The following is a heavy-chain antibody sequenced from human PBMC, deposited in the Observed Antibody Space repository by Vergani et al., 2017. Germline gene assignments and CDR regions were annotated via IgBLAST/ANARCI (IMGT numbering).Heavy chain of an antibody. Sequence: QVQLVESGGGVVQPGGSLRLSCAASGFTFSSYGMHWVRQAPGKGLEWVAFIRYDGSNKYYADSVKGRFTISRDNSKNTLYLQMNSLRAEDTAVYYCARGPDYYGSGSLYPWGQGTLVTVSS. CDR1: GFTFSSYG. J-gene: IGHJ5*02. D-gene: IGHD3-10*01. CDR2: IRYDGSNK. V-gene: IGHV3-30*02. CDR3: ARGPDYYGSGSLYP.